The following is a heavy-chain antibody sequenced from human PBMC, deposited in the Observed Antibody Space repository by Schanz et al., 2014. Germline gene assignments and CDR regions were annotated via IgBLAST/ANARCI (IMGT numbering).Heavy chain of an antibody. J-gene: IGHJ4*02. Sequence: QVQLVESGGGVVQPGRSLRLSCAASGFIFSSYAMHWVRQAPGKGLEWVAVISYDGSNKYYADSVKGRFTISRDSGQNSLYLQMNSLRAGDTAVYYCARGTDWNLHYWGQGALVTVSS. V-gene: IGHV3-30-3*02. CDR3: ARGTDWNLHY. CDR1: GFIFSSYA. CDR2: ISYDGSNK. D-gene: IGHD1-1*01.